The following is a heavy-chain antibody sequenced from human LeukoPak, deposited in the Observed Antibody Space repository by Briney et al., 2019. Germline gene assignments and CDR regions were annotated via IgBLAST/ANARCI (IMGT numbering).Heavy chain of an antibody. Sequence: PSETLSLTCAVSGGSISSGGYSWSWIRQPPGKGLEWIGYTYHSGSTYYNPSLKSRVTISVDRSKNQFSLKLSSVTAADTAVYYCARARLQYKYFDYWGQGTLVTVSS. V-gene: IGHV4-30-2*01. CDR2: TYHSGST. D-gene: IGHD4-4*01. CDR3: ARARLQYKYFDY. CDR1: GGSISSGGYS. J-gene: IGHJ4*02.